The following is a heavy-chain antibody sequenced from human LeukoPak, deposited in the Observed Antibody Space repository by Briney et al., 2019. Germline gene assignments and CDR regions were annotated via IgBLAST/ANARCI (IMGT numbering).Heavy chain of an antibody. D-gene: IGHD5-24*01. CDR1: GGSISSYY. CDR2: IYYSGST. J-gene: IGHJ4*02. Sequence: NASETLSLTCTVSGGSISSYYWSWIRQPPGKGLEWIGYIYYSGSTNYNPSLKSRVTISVDTSKNQFSLKLSSVTAADTAVYYCARELGTWLQYDYWGQGTLVTVSS. CDR3: ARELGTWLQYDY. V-gene: IGHV4-59*01.